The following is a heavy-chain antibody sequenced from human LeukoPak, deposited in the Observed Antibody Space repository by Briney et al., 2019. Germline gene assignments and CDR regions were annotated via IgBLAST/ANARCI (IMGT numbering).Heavy chain of an antibody. D-gene: IGHD3-3*01. CDR2: ISGSGGST. J-gene: IGHJ3*02. V-gene: IGHV3-23*01. Sequence: PGGSLRLSCAASGFTFSSYAMSWVRQAPGKGLEWVSAISGSGGSTYYADSVKGRFTISRDNSKNTLYLQMNSLRAEDTAVYYCAKGEGSLLEWLLHDAFDIWGQGTMVTVSS. CDR1: GFTFSSYA. CDR3: AKGEGSLLEWLLHDAFDI.